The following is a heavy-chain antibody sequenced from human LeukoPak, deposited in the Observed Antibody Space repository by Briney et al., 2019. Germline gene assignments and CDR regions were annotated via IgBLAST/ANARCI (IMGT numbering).Heavy chain of an antibody. J-gene: IGHJ6*02. CDR2: IYHSGNT. CDR1: GGSIGGDTYY. D-gene: IGHD3-22*01. V-gene: IGHV4-61*01. CDR3: ARDRNYYDSSGPPYYYTALDV. Sequence: SQTLSLTCTVSGGSIGGDTYYWSWIRQPPGKGLEWIGYIYHSGNTYYNPSLKSRVTISIHNSKNQFSLKVNSVTAADTAVYYCARDRNYYDSSGPPYYYTALDVWAKGPRSPSP.